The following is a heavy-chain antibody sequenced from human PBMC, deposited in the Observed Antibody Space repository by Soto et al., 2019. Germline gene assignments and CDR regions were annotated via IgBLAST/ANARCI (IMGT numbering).Heavy chain of an antibody. CDR2: ISGSGGST. J-gene: IGHJ4*02. Sequence: PWGAPRLSWAASGCTFSSLAMSWIRQAPGKGLEWVSAISGSGGSTYYADSVKGRFTISRDNSKNTLYLQMNSLRAEDTAVYYCAKDLPTYGSDYYFDYWGQGTLVTVSS. CDR3: AKDLPTYGSDYYFDY. V-gene: IGHV3-23*01. D-gene: IGHD3-10*01. CDR1: GCTFSSLA.